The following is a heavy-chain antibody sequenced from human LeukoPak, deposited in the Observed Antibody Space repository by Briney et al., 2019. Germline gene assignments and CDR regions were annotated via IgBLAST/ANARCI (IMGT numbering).Heavy chain of an antibody. CDR2: IIPILGIA. Sequence: ASVKVSCKASVGTFSSYAISWVRQAPAQGLEWMGWIIPILGIANYAQKFQGSVTITADKSTSTPYIELSSLRSEDTAVYYCARDPTRSCGGDCAFDYWGQGTLVTVSS. V-gene: IGHV1-69*10. J-gene: IGHJ4*02. CDR1: VGTFSSYA. D-gene: IGHD2-21*02. CDR3: ARDPTRSCGGDCAFDY.